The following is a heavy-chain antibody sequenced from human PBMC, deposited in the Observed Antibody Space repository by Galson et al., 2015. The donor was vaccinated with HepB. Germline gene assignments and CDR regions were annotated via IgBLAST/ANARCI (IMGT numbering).Heavy chain of an antibody. CDR1: GFTFSGSA. CDR3: IRMADLSGYSSS. J-gene: IGHJ4*02. D-gene: IGHD6-13*01. Sequence: SLRLSCAASGFTFSGSAIHWVRQTSGKGLEWVGRIGSKASNYATAYSASVKGRFTIFRDDSKNTAYLHMKSLKTEDTAVYYCIRMADLSGYSSSWGQGTLVTVSS. CDR2: IGSKASNYAT. V-gene: IGHV3-73*01.